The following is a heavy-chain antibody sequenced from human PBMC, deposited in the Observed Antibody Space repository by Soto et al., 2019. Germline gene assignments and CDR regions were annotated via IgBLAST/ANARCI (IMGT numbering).Heavy chain of an antibody. CDR1: GGTFSSYA. CDR2: IIPNIGTT. Sequence: ASVKVSCKASGGTFSSYAISWVRQAPGQGLEWMGWIIPNIGTTNYAQKLQGRVTMTTDTSTSTAYMELRSLRSDDTAVYYCARAGAYCSGGSCYSDAFDIWGQGTMVTVSS. D-gene: IGHD2-15*01. V-gene: IGHV1-18*01. J-gene: IGHJ3*02. CDR3: ARAGAYCSGGSCYSDAFDI.